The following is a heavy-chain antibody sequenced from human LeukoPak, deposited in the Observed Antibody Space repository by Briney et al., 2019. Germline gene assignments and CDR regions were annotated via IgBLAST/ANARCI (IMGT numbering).Heavy chain of an antibody. CDR1: GGSISSYY. D-gene: IGHD5-18*01. CDR3: ASRHGYSYVLDY. Sequence: SETLSLTCTVSGGSISSYYWGWIRQPPGKGLEWIGSIYYSGSTYYNPSLKSRVTISVDTSKNQFSLKLSSVTAADTAVYYCASRHGYSYVLDYGGQGPLATVSP. CDR2: IYYSGST. V-gene: IGHV4-39*01. J-gene: IGHJ4*02.